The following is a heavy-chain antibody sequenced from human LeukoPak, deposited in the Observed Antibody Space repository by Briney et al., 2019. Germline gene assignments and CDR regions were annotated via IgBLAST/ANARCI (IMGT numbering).Heavy chain of an antibody. J-gene: IGHJ4*02. CDR2: ISPGTGKT. D-gene: IGHD6-19*01. V-gene: IGHV1-8*01. CDR3: ARVFGQWLAVD. Sequence: ASVKVSCKASGYTFTTDDINWVRQASGRGLEWMGLISPGTGKTRYPQKFQGRVTMTWDTSINTVYMELSSLRSEDTAIYYCARVFGQWLAVDWGQGTPVTVSS. CDR1: GYTFTTDD.